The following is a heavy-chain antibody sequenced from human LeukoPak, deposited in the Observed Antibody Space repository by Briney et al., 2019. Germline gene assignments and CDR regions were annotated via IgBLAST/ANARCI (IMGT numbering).Heavy chain of an antibody. D-gene: IGHD3-10*01. J-gene: IGHJ5*02. CDR2: ISSSSSYI. V-gene: IGHV3-21*01. Sequence: PGRSLRLSCAASGFTFSSYSMNWVRQAPGKGLEWVSSISSSSSYIYYADSVKGRFTISRDNAKNSLYLQMNSLRAEDTAVYYCARVSGRGVSPWGQGTLVTVSS. CDR3: ARVSGRGVSP. CDR1: GFTFSSYS.